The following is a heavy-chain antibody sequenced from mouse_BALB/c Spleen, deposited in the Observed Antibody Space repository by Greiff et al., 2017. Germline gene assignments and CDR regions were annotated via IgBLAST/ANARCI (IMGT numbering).Heavy chain of an antibody. D-gene: IGHD2-2*01. J-gene: IGHJ1*01. Sequence: VQLKESGPELVKPGASVKMSCKASGYTFTSYVMHWVKQKPGQGLEWIGYINPYNDGTKYNEKFKGKATLTSDKSSSTAYMELSSLTSEDSAVYYWARDYYGYDYWYFDVWGAGTTVTVSS. CDR2: INPYNDGT. V-gene: IGHV1-14*01. CDR3: ARDYYGYDYWYFDV. CDR1: GYTFTSYV.